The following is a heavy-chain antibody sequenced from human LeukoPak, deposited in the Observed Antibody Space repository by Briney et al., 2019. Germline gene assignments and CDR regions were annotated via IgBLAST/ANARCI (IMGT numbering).Heavy chain of an antibody. CDR1: GGSIISGDYY. CDR3: ARVVTAFGVSDY. V-gene: IGHV4-30-4*08. D-gene: IGHD3-3*01. J-gene: IGHJ4*02. CDR2: IYYSGST. Sequence: SETLSLTCTVSGGSIISGDYYWSWIRQPPGKGLEWIGYIYYSGSTYYNPSLKSRVTISVDTSKNQFSLKLSSVTAADTAVYYCARVVTAFGVSDYWGQGTLVTVSS.